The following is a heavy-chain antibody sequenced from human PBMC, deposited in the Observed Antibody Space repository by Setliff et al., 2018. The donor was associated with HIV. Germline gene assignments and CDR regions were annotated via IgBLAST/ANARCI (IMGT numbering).Heavy chain of an antibody. CDR1: GYTFTTFG. V-gene: IGHV7-4-1*01. D-gene: IGHD4-17*01. Sequence: ASVKVSCKASGYTFTTFGLSWVRQAPGQGLEWMGWINTETGTPMYAQGFTGRVVFSLDTSISTAYLQIDSLNAEDTAVYYCARYGSDWFFDLWGRGTLVTVSS. CDR2: INTETGTP. J-gene: IGHJ2*01. CDR3: ARYGSDWFFDL.